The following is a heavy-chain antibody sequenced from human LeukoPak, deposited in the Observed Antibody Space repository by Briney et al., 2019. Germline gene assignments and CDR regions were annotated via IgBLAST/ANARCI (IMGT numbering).Heavy chain of an antibody. CDR1: GGSISSSSYY. Sequence: SSETLSLTCTVSGGSISSSSYYWGWTRQPPGKGLEWIGSIYYSGSTYYNPSLKSRVIISVDTSKNQFSLKLSSVTAADTAVYYCARGSYCGGDCYSFDSWGQGTLVTVSS. D-gene: IGHD2-21*02. J-gene: IGHJ4*02. CDR3: ARGSYCGGDCYSFDS. CDR2: IYYSGST. V-gene: IGHV4-39*07.